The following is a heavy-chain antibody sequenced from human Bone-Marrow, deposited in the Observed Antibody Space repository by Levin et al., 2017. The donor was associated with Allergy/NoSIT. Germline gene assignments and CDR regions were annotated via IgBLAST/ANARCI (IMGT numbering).Heavy chain of an antibody. D-gene: IGHD3-10*01. CDR2: ISWNSGSM. CDR1: GFTFGDYA. V-gene: IGHV3-9*01. Sequence: SLKISCAASGFTFGDYAMHWVRQAPGKGLQWVSSISWNSGSMSYADSVQGRFTISRDNAKNSLYLQMNSLRTEDTALYYCAKDSGSGSFYSWRYFDYWGQGALVTVSS. CDR3: AKDSGSGSFYSWRYFDY. J-gene: IGHJ4*02.